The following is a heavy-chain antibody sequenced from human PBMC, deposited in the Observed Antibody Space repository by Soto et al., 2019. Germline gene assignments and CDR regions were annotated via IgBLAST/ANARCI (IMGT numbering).Heavy chain of an antibody. CDR1: GFTFSNYA. CDR3: AKAYFVWSSEQPYYFDY. Sequence: EVQLLDSGGGLVQPGGSLRLSCAASGFTFSNYAMTWVRQGPGKGLEWVSGISGSGGRSYYADSVKGRFTISRDNSKNHLKLPMDSLSAEDTAVYYCAKAYFVWSSEQPYYFDYWGQGTLVTVSS. V-gene: IGHV3-23*01. J-gene: IGHJ4*02. D-gene: IGHD3-16*01. CDR2: ISGSGGRS.